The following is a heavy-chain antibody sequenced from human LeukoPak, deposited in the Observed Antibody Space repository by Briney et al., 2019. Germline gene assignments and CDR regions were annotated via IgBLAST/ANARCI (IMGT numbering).Heavy chain of an antibody. J-gene: IGHJ6*03. CDR2: INHSGST. D-gene: IGHD2-15*01. Sequence: PSETLSLTCAVYGGSFTGYYWSWIRQPPGKGLEWIGEINHSGSTNCNPSLKSRVTISVDTSKNQFSLKLSSVTAADTAVYYCARGGGGYCSGGSCYSGAYYYYYMDVWGKGTTVTVSS. CDR3: ARGGGGYCSGGSCYSGAYYYYYMDV. CDR1: GGSFTGYY. V-gene: IGHV4-34*01.